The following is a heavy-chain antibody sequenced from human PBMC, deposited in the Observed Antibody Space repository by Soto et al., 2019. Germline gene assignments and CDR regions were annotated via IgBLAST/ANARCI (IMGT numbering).Heavy chain of an antibody. CDR3: ARGAPKDYVWGSYRAIDY. CDR2: IYYSGST. V-gene: IGHV4-30-4*01. J-gene: IGHJ4*02. D-gene: IGHD3-16*02. Sequence: QVQLQESGPGLVKPSQTLSLTCTVSGGSISSGDYYWSWIRLPPGKGLEWIGYIYYSGSTYYNPSLKSRVTISVDTSKNQFSLKLSSVTAADTAVYYCARGAPKDYVWGSYRAIDYWGQGTLVTVSS. CDR1: GGSISSGDYY.